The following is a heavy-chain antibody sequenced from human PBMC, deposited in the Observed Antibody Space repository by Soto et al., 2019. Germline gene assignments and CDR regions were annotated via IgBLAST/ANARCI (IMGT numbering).Heavy chain of an antibody. CDR3: ARIRSGFYYYGMDV. CDR2: IDWDDDK. J-gene: IGHJ6*02. CDR1: GFSLSTSGMC. D-gene: IGHD3-3*01. Sequence: SGPTLVNPTQTLTLTCTFSGFSLSTSGMCVSWIRQPPGKALEWLALIDWDDDKYYSTSLKTRLTISKDTSKNQVVLTMTNMDPVDTATYYCARIRSGFYYYGMDVWGQGTTVTVSS. V-gene: IGHV2-70*01.